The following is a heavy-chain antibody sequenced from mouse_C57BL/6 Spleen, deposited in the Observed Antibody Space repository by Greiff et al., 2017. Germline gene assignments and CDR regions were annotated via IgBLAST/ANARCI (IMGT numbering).Heavy chain of an antibody. CDR2: ISSGSSTI. Sequence: EVHLVESGGGLVKPGGSLKLSCAASGFTFSDYGMHWVRQAPEKGLEWVAYISSGSSTIYYADTVKGRFTISRDNAKNTLFLQMTSLRSEDTAMYYCARDGFPFDYWGQGTTLTVSS. CDR3: ARDGFPFDY. CDR1: GFTFSDYG. V-gene: IGHV5-17*01. J-gene: IGHJ2*01. D-gene: IGHD2-3*01.